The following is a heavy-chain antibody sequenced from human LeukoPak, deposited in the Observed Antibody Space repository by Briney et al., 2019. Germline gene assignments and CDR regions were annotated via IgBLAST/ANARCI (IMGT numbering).Heavy chain of an antibody. Sequence: PGGSLRLSCAASGFTCSSYEMNWVRQAPGKGLEWVSYISSSGSTIYYADSVKGRFTISRANAKNSLYLQMNSLRAEDTAVYYCARDRSDILGDYYYGMDVWGQGTTVTVSS. J-gene: IGHJ6*02. CDR3: ARDRSDILGDYYYGMDV. CDR1: GFTCSSYE. V-gene: IGHV3-48*03. CDR2: ISSSGSTI. D-gene: IGHD3-9*01.